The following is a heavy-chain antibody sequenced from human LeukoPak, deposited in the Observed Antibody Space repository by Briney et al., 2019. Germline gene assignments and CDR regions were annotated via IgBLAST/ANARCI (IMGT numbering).Heavy chain of an antibody. CDR2: NKYDGSES. Sequence: PGGSLRLSCAASGFTLSGHWMHWFRQPPGKGLAWVSRNKYDGSESYYADSVKGRFTISRDNAKNTLYLQMNSLRVEDTAVYYCAESDWFDPWGQGTLVTVSS. V-gene: IGHV3-74*01. CDR1: GFTLSGHW. J-gene: IGHJ5*02. CDR3: AESDWFDP.